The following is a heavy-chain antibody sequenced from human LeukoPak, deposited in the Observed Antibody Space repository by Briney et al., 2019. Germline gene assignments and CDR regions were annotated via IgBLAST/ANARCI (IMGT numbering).Heavy chain of an antibody. V-gene: IGHV5-51*01. J-gene: IGHJ6*02. D-gene: IGHD1-26*01. Sequence: GESLKISCKGSGYSFTSYWIGRVRQMPGKGLEWMGIIYPGDSDTRYSPSFQGQVTISADKSISTAYLQWSSLKASDTAMYYCARYSGSYYSDYYYGMDVWGQGTTVTVSS. CDR2: IYPGDSDT. CDR3: ARYSGSYYSDYYYGMDV. CDR1: GYSFTSYW.